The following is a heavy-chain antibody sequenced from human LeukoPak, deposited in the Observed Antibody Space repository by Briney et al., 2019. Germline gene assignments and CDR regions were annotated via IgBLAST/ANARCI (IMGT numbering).Heavy chain of an antibody. V-gene: IGHV3-33*06. CDR1: GFTFSSYG. Sequence: PGGSLRLSCAASGFTFSSYGMHWVRQAPGKGLEWVAVIWYDGSNKYYADSVRGRFTISRDSSKNTLYLQMNSLRAEDTAPYYCAKSVAIYFYYGLDVWGQGTTVAVSS. CDR3: AKSVAIYFYYGLDV. J-gene: IGHJ6*02. CDR2: IWYDGSNK. D-gene: IGHD3-3*01.